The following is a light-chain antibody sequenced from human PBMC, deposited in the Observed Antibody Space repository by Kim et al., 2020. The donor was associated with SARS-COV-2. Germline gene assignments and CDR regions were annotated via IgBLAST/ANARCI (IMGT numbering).Light chain of an antibody. Sequence: ASVGNRVTSPCRASQGISNYLAWYQQKPGKVPKLLIYAASTLQSGVPSRFSGSGSGTDFTLTISSLQPEDVATYYCQKYNSALGTFGQGTKVEIK. CDR1: QGISNY. V-gene: IGKV1-27*01. CDR3: QKYNSALGT. J-gene: IGKJ1*01. CDR2: AAS.